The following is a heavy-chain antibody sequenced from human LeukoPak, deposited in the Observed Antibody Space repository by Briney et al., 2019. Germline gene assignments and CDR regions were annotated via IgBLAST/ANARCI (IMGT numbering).Heavy chain of an antibody. J-gene: IGHJ4*02. D-gene: IGHD3-3*01. Sequence: GESLKISCKGSGYSFTSYWIGWVRQMPGKGLEWMGIIYPGDSDTRYSPSFQGQVTISADESISTAYLQWSSLKASDTAMYYCARHLVSDFWSGYYPYYFDYWGQGTLVTVSS. CDR3: ARHLVSDFWSGYYPYYFDY. CDR2: IYPGDSDT. CDR1: GYSFTSYW. V-gene: IGHV5-51*01.